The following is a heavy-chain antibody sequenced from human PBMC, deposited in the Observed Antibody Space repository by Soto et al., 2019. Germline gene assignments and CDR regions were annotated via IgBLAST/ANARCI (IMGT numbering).Heavy chain of an antibody. D-gene: IGHD2-8*01. CDR3: AKDSPDCTNGACYEYTGWFDP. V-gene: IGHV3-23*01. CDR2: ISGSGGST. J-gene: IGHJ5*02. Sequence: GGSLRLSCAASGFTFSSYAMSWVRQAPGKGLEWVSAISGSGGSTHYADSVKGRFTISRDNSKNTLYLQMNSLRAEDTAVYYCAKDSPDCTNGACYEYTGWFDPWGQGTLVTVSS. CDR1: GFTFSSYA.